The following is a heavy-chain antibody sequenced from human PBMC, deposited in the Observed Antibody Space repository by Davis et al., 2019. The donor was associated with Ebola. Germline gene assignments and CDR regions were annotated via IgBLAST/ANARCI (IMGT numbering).Heavy chain of an antibody. D-gene: IGHD2-15*01. Sequence: AGSLRLSCAASGLTFTGSAMHWVSQASGKGLEWVGRIRSKANSYATAYAASVKGRFTISRDDSKNTAYLQMNSLKTEDTAVYYCSCSGGSCQFDPWGQGTLVTVSS. CDR3: SCSGGSCQFDP. CDR1: GLTFTGSA. V-gene: IGHV3-73*01. CDR2: IRSKANSYAT. J-gene: IGHJ5*02.